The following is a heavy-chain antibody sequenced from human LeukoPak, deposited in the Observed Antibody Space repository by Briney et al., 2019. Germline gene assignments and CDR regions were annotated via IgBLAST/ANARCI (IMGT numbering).Heavy chain of an antibody. CDR2: MYYSGST. D-gene: IGHD5-12*01. Sequence: SETPSLTCTVSGGSISSTSYYWGWIRQSPGKGLQWIGSMYYSGSTYYNPSLKSRVTISVDTSKNQFSLKLSSVTAADTAVYYCARAYVDPSTNWFDPWGQGTLVTVSS. CDR3: ARAYVDPSTNWFDP. V-gene: IGHV4-39*07. CDR1: GGSISSTSYY. J-gene: IGHJ5*02.